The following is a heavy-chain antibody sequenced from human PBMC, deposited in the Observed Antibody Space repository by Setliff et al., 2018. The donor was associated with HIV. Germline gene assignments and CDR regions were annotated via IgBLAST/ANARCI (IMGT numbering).Heavy chain of an antibody. V-gene: IGHV3-33*08. CDR3: ARHGYQLLLPYYYYMDV. J-gene: IGHJ6*03. CDR2: IWYDGSNK. CDR1: GFTFSSYS. D-gene: IGHD2-2*01. Sequence: PGGSLRLSCAASGFTFSSYSMHWVRQAPGKGLEWVAVIWYDGSNKYYADSVKGRFTISRDNSKNTLYPQMNSLRAEDTAVYYCARHGYQLLLPYYYYMDVWGKGATVTVSS.